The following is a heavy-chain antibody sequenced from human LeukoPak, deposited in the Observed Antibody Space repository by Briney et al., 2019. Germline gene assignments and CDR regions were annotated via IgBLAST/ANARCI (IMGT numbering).Heavy chain of an antibody. CDR2: IYYSGST. Sequence: KPSETLSLTCTVSGGSISSSSYYWGWIRQPPGKGLEWIGSIYYSGSTYYNPSLKSRVTISVDTSKNQFSLKLSSVTAADTAVYYCARVLDYYYYMDVWGKGTTVTVSS. V-gene: IGHV4-39*07. CDR3: ARVLDYYYYMDV. CDR1: GGSISSSSYY. J-gene: IGHJ6*03.